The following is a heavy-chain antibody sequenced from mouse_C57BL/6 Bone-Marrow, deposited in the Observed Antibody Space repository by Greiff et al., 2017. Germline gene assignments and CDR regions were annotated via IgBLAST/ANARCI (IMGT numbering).Heavy chain of an antibody. CDR3: ARDGSPTSFDY. Sequence: QVQLQQSGPELVKPGASVKISCKASGYAFSSSWMNWVKQRPGKGLEWIGRIYPGDGDTNYNGKFKGKATLTADKSSSTAYMQLSSLTSEDSAVYFCARDGSPTSFDYWGQGTTLTVSS. V-gene: IGHV1-82*01. CDR1: GYAFSSSW. D-gene: IGHD5-5*01. J-gene: IGHJ2*01. CDR2: IYPGDGDT.